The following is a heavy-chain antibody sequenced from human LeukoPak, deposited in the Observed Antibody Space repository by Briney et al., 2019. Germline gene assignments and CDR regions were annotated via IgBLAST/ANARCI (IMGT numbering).Heavy chain of an antibody. CDR1: GYTFTSYG. V-gene: IGHV1-18*01. Sequence: GASVKVSCKASGYTFTSYGISWVRQAPRQGLEWMGWISAYNGNTNYAQKLQGRVTMTTDTSTSTAYMELRSLRSDDTAVYYCARVATMVRGVIITPDYWGQGTLVTVSS. CDR2: ISAYNGNT. J-gene: IGHJ4*02. CDR3: ARVATMVRGVIITPDY. D-gene: IGHD3-10*01.